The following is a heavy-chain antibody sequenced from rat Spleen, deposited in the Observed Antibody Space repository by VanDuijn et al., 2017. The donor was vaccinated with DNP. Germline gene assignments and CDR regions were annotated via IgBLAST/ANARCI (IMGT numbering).Heavy chain of an antibody. CDR3: ARVGDLHDGGDGDVLDA. CDR2: ITGGSGIT. D-gene: IGHD1-12*02. CDR1: GFTFSYYW. Sequence: EVQLVESGGGLVQPGGSLKLSCVASGFTFSYYWMAWIRQVPGKGLEWFASITGGSGITSYPDSVKGRFTISRDDAKNTRSLQMNSLRSEDTATYYCARVGDLHDGGDGDVLDAWGQGTSVTVSS. J-gene: IGHJ4*01. V-gene: IGHV5-31*01.